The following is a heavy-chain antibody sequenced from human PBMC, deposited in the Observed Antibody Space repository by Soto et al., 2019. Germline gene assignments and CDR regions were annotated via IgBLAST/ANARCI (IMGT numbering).Heavy chain of an antibody. Sequence: QVQLQESGPGLVKPSETLSLTCTVSGVSITSYYWSWIQQSPGKGLEWIGFISYSGNTNYNPSLKRRVIISRETSRNEFSLRRTSVTAAETAVYYCATSRGPQSPIGDHWGQGTLVTVSS. CDR1: GVSITSYY. CDR2: ISYSGNT. CDR3: ATSRGPQSPIGDH. J-gene: IGHJ4*02. D-gene: IGHD6-13*01. V-gene: IGHV4-59*08.